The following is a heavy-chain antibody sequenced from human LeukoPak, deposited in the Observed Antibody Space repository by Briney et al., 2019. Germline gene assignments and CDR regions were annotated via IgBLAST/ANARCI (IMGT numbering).Heavy chain of an antibody. CDR1: GFTFSNYG. Sequence: GGSLRLSCAASGFTFSNYGMHWVRQAPGKGLPWVAVIRYDGSNKYYADSVNGRFPISRDTSKNTLYLQMNSLRAEDTAVYYCAKVLLYYGDYDLFDYWGQGTLVTVSS. CDR3: AKVLLYYGDYDLFDY. J-gene: IGHJ4*02. V-gene: IGHV3-30*02. D-gene: IGHD4-17*01. CDR2: IRYDGSNK.